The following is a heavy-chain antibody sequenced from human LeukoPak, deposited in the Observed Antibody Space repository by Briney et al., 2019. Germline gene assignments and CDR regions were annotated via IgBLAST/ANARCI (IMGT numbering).Heavy chain of an antibody. CDR1: GYTFTSYV. D-gene: IGHD1-26*01. V-gene: IGHV1-18*01. J-gene: IGHJ1*01. CDR2: ISAYSGNT. Sequence: SVKVSCKTSGYTFTSYVISWLRQAPGQGREWMGWISAYSGNTNYAQKLQARVTMTTDTSTSTAYMELSSLRSEDTAVYYCASTETGSPILQHWGQGTLVTVSS. CDR3: ASTETGSPILQH.